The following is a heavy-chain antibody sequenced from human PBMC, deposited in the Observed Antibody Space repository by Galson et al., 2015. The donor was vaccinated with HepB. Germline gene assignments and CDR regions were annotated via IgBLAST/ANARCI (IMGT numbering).Heavy chain of an antibody. CDR2: IWYDGSNK. CDR1: GFTFSTCA. V-gene: IGHV3-33*01. CDR3: ARHVQGSRSSTYYDYDGMDV. Sequence: SLRLSCAASGFTFSTCAMHWVRQAPGKGLEWVAVIWYDGSNKYYGDSVKGRFSISRDNSKNTVYLQMKSLRAEDTAVYYCARHVQGSRSSTYYDYDGMDVWGQGTTVTVSS. D-gene: IGHD6-6*01. J-gene: IGHJ6*02.